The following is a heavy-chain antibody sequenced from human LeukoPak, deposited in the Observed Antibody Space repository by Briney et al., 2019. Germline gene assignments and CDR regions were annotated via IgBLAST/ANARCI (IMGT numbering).Heavy chain of an antibody. J-gene: IGHJ6*03. CDR1: GGSISSYY. D-gene: IGHD2-2*01. CDR2: IYTSGST. CDR3: ARGYCSSTSCLRAGYYYYYYYMDV. Sequence: SETLSLTCTVSGGSISSYYWGWIRQPAGKGLEWIGRIYTSGSTNYNPSLKSRVTISVDKSKNQFSLKLSSVTAADTAVYYCARGYCSSTSCLRAGYYYYYYYMDVWGKGTTVTVSS. V-gene: IGHV4-4*07.